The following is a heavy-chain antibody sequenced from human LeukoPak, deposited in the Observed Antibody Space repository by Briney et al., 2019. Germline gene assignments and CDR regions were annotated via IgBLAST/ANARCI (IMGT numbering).Heavy chain of an antibody. CDR2: IYYSGST. Sequence: SETLSLTCTVSGGSISSYYWSWNRQSQGKGLEWIGYIYYSGSTDYNPSLKSRVTISVDTSKNQFSLKLSSVTAADTAVYYCARVRVSSGHHPWYFDYWGQGTLVTVTS. CDR3: ARVRVSSGHHPWYFDY. V-gene: IGHV4-59*01. CDR1: GGSISSYY. D-gene: IGHD3-22*01. J-gene: IGHJ4*02.